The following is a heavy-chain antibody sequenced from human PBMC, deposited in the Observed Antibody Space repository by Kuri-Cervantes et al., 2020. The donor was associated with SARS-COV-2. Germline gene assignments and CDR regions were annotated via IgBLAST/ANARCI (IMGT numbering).Heavy chain of an antibody. V-gene: IGHV4-61*08. Sequence: SETLSLTCTVSGGSISSGDYYWSWIRQPPGKGLEWIGYIYYSGSTNYNPSLKSRVTISVDTSKNQFSLKLSSVTAADTAVYYCARAIDMNLGYCSSTSSCDAFDIWGQGTMVTVSS. D-gene: IGHD2-2*01. CDR3: ARAIDMNLGYCSSTSSCDAFDI. CDR2: IYYSGST. CDR1: GGSISSGDYY. J-gene: IGHJ3*02.